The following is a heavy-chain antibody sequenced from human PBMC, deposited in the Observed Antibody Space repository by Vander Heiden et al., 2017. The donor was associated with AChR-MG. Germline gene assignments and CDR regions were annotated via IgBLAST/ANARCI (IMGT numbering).Heavy chain of an antibody. CDR1: GFTFSSYW. D-gene: IGHD1-26*01. CDR2: IKEDGSEK. V-gene: IGHV3-7*01. CDR3: ARTNSGSYYGDAFDI. J-gene: IGHJ3*02. Sequence: EVQLVESGGGLVQPGGSLRPSCAASGFTFSSYWMNWVRQAPGKGLEWVANIKEDGSEKYYVDSVKGRFTISRDNAKNSLYLQMNSLRGEDTAVYYCARTNSGSYYGDAFDIWGQGTMVTVSS.